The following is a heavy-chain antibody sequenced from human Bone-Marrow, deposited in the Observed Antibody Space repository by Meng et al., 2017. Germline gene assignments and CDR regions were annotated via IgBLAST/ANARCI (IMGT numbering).Heavy chain of an antibody. D-gene: IGHD3-9*01. CDR2: INWNGGST. CDR1: GFTFDDYG. V-gene: IGHV3-20*04. J-gene: IGHJ4*02. CDR3: AKFGDILTGYINYFDY. Sequence: SLRLSCAASGFTFDDYGMSWVRQAPGKGLEWVSGINWNGGSTGYADSVKGRFTISRDNAKNSLYLQMNSLRAEDTAVYYCAKFGDILTGYINYFDYWGQGTLVTVSS.